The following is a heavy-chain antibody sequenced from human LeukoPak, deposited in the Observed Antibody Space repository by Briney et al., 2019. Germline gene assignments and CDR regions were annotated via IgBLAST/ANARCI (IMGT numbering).Heavy chain of an antibody. CDR3: ARGNTGDYQYTYYYYYLDV. CDR2: IYDSGST. D-gene: IGHD4-17*01. Sequence: PSETLSLTCTVPGGSISSYYWSWLRQPPGKGLEWIGNIYDSGSTNYNPSLKSRGTISVDTSKNQFSLKERAVTAAETAVYYDARGNTGDYQYTYYYYYLDVWGKGTTVTVSS. CDR1: GGSISSYY. J-gene: IGHJ6*03. V-gene: IGHV4-59*01.